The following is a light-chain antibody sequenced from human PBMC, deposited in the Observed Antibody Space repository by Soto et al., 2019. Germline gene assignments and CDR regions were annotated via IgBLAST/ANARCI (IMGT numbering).Light chain of an antibody. J-gene: IGKJ1*01. CDR1: QRVRSDY. Sequence: VLTQSPGTLSVSPGERAALSCRASQRVRSDYIAWYQQKPGQAPRHIIFSAHSRATGIPEKFSGSGSGTDFTLTISRLEPEDFAVYYCQQYGSIPRTFGQGTKVDIK. CDR3: QQYGSIPRT. CDR2: SAH. V-gene: IGKV3-20*01.